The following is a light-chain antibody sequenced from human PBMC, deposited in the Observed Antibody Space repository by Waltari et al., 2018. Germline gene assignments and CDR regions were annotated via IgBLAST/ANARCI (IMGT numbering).Light chain of an antibody. CDR3: QTGGHGTWV. CDR2: VNSDGTH. J-gene: IGLJ3*02. V-gene: IGLV4-69*01. CDR1: SGHSSNI. Sequence: QLVLTQSPSASASLGASIKLTCTLSSGHSSNIIAWLQQQPERGPRYLMKVNSDGTHSKGDDIPDRFSGCSSGGERYLTIASLQSEDEADYYCQTGGHGTWVFGGGTKVTVL.